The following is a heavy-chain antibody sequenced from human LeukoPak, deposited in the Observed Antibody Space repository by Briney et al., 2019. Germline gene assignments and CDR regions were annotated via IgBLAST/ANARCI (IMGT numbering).Heavy chain of an antibody. D-gene: IGHD3-3*01. Sequence: PGGSLRLSCAASGFTVSSNYMSWVRQAPGKGLEWVSVIYSGGSTYYADSVKGRFTISRHNSKNTLYLQMNSLRAEDTAVYYCARDLADFWSGYYVWGQGTLVTVSS. V-gene: IGHV3-53*04. CDR3: ARDLADFWSGYYV. CDR1: GFTVSSNY. J-gene: IGHJ4*02. CDR2: IYSGGST.